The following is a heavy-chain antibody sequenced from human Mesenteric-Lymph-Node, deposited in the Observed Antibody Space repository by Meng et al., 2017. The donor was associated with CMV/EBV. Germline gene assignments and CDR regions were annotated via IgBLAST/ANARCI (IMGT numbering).Heavy chain of an antibody. CDR1: GFTFSGSA. CDR2: ISSGSGFM. V-gene: IGHV3-21*01. Sequence: GESLKISCAASGFTFSGSAMHWVRQAPGKGLEWVSYISSGSGFMYYADSVKGRFTISRDNAKNSLYLQMNSLGAEDTAVYYCASPGKVTIHWGQGTLVTVSS. D-gene: IGHD4-23*01. CDR3: ASPGKVTIH. J-gene: IGHJ4*02.